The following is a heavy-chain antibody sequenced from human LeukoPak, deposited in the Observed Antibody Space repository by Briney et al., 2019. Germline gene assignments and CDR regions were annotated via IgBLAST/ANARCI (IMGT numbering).Heavy chain of an antibody. CDR1: GGSISSGDYY. CDR2: IYYSGST. D-gene: IGHD2-21*02. CDR3: ARVQSHCGGDCYSLDY. V-gene: IGHV4-30-4*01. J-gene: IGHJ4*02. Sequence: SQTLSLTCTVSGGSISSGDYYWSWIRQPPGKGLEWIGYIYYSGSTYYNPSLKSRVTISVDTSKNQFSLKLSSVTAADTAVYYCARVQSHCGGDCYSLDYWGQGTLVTVSP.